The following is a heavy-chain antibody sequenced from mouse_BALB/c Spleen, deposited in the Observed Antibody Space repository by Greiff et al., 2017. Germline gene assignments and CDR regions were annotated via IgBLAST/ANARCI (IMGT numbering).Heavy chain of an antibody. CDR3: ANYGYDGGAWFAY. V-gene: IGHV2-5-1*01. CDR1: GFSLTSYG. Sequence: QVHVKQSGPSLVQPSQSLSITCTVSGFSLTSYGVHWVRQSPGKGLEWLGVIWRGGSTDYNAAFMSRLSITKDNSKSQVFFKMNSLQADDTAIYYCANYGYDGGAWFAYWGQGTLVTVSA. D-gene: IGHD2-2*01. CDR2: IWRGGST. J-gene: IGHJ3*01.